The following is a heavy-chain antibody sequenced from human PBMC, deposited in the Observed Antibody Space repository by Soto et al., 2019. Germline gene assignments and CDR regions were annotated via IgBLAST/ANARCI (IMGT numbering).Heavy chain of an antibody. Sequence: QVQLQQWGAGLLKPSETLSLTCAVYGGSFSGYYWSWIRQPPGKGLEWIGEINHSGSTNYNPSLKSRVTMSVDTSKHQSALQLRSGTAEDAAVYYCARGGDYWGQGTLVTVSS. J-gene: IGHJ4*02. CDR3: ARGGDY. V-gene: IGHV4-34*01. CDR2: INHSGST. CDR1: GGSFSGYY.